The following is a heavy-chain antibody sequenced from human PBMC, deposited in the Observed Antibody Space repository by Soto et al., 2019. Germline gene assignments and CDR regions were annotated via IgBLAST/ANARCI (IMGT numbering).Heavy chain of an antibody. J-gene: IGHJ6*03. Sequence: GGSLRLSCAASGFTVSSNYMSWVRQAPGKGLEWVSVIYSGGSTYYADSVKGRFTISRDNSKNTLYLQMNSLRAEDTAVYYWARPQQGSGRTYYYYYYMDVWGKGTTVTVSS. CDR2: IYSGGST. CDR3: ARPQQGSGRTYYYYYYMDV. CDR1: GFTVSSNY. V-gene: IGHV3-66*01. D-gene: IGHD3-10*01.